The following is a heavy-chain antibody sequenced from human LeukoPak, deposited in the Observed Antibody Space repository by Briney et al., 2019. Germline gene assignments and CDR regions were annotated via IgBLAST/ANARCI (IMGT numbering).Heavy chain of an antibody. J-gene: IGHJ4*02. Sequence: GGSLRLSCAASGFTVSSNYLSWVRKAQGKGLEWVSSISSSSRYTFYVDSVKGRFTISRDNAKNSLYLQMNSLRVEDTAVYYCARDEARGYDFRPQDHWGQGTLVSVSS. D-gene: IGHD3-3*01. CDR2: ISSSSRYT. V-gene: IGHV3-21*01. CDR1: GFTVSSNY. CDR3: ARDEARGYDFRPQDH.